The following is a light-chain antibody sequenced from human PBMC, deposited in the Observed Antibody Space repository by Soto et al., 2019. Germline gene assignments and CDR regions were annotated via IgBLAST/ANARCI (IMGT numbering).Light chain of an antibody. J-gene: IGLJ1*01. Sequence: QSALTQPASVSGSPGQSITISCTGFSSDIGTYNLVSWYQQHPGKAPKLMIYEVRNRLSGVPNRFSGAKSGNTASLTISGLQAEDEADYYCSSYRTGSAFYVFGSGTKLTVL. CDR2: EVR. CDR1: SSDIGTYNL. CDR3: SSYRTGSAFYV. V-gene: IGLV2-14*02.